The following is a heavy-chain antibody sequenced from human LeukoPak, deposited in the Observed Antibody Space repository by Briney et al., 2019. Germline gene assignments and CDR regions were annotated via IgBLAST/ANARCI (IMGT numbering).Heavy chain of an antibody. J-gene: IGHJ6*02. V-gene: IGHV3-74*01. CDR2: INSDGSST. D-gene: IGHD2-2*01. Sequence: AGGSLRLSCAASGFTFSKYWMRWVRQAPGKGLVWVSRINSDGSSTSYADSVKGRFTMSRDNAKNTLYLQMNSLRAEDTAVYYCARDWHCSSTSCYADGMDVWGQGTTVTVSS. CDR1: GFTFSKYW. CDR3: ARDWHCSSTSCYADGMDV.